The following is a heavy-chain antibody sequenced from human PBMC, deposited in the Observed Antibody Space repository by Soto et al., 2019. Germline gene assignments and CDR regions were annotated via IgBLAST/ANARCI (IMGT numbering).Heavy chain of an antibody. V-gene: IGHV3-30*03. CDR2: ITSDANIK. D-gene: IGHD3-10*01. J-gene: IGHJ4*02. CDR1: GFTFNTYG. Sequence: QVHLVESGGGVVQPGRSLRLSCAASGFTFNTYGIQWVRQAPGKGLEWVAIITSDANIKYHADSVKGRFTVSRDNSKNTLYLQMDSLRPADTALYYCARGGDFDYWGQGPLVTVSS. CDR3: ARGGDFDY.